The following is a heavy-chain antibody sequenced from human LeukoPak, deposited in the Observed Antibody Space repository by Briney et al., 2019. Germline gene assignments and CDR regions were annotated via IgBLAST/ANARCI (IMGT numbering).Heavy chain of an antibody. J-gene: IGHJ4*02. CDR2: TNPNSGNT. Sequence: ASVKVSCKASGYTFTSCDINWVRQATGQGLEWMGWTNPNSGNTGYGQSFQGRITMTRDISIGTAYMELGNLTSEDTAIYYCTRGSSGRRDNWGQGTLVTVSA. V-gene: IGHV1-8*01. CDR1: GYTFTSCD. CDR3: TRGSSGRRDN. D-gene: IGHD6-19*01.